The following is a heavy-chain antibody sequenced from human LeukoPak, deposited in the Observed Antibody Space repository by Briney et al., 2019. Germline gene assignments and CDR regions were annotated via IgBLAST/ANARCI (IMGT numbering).Heavy chain of an antibody. CDR3: ARDMKNTAMVRGDDAFDI. D-gene: IGHD5-18*01. Sequence: PSETLSLTCAVYGGSFSGYYWSWIRQPPGKGLEWIGEINHSGSTNYNPSLKSRVTISVDTSKNQFSLKLSSVTAADTAVYYCARDMKNTAMVRGDDAFDIWGQGTMVTVSS. CDR2: INHSGST. CDR1: GGSFSGYY. V-gene: IGHV4-34*01. J-gene: IGHJ3*02.